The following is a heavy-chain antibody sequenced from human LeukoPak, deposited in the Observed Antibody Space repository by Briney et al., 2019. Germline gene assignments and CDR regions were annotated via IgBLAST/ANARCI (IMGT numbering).Heavy chain of an antibody. D-gene: IGHD5-18*01. J-gene: IGHJ6*02. CDR3: ARTIKRLWLQIRDYCYGMDV. V-gene: IGHV4-59*01. CDR1: GGSISSYY. Sequence: PSETLSLTCTVSGGSISSYYWSWIRQPPGKGLEWIGYIYYSGSTNYNPSLKSRVTISVDTSKNQFSLKLSSVTAADTAVYYCARTIKRLWLQIRDYCYGMDVWGQGTTVTVSS. CDR2: IYYSGST.